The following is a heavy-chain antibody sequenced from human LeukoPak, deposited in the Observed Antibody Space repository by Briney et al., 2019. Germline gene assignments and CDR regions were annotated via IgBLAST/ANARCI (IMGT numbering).Heavy chain of an antibody. D-gene: IGHD6-13*01. J-gene: IGHJ6*03. Sequence: GGSLRLSCAASGFTFSSYTMSWVRQAPGKGLEWVSAISGSSGSTYYADSVKGRFTISRDNSKNTLYPQMNSLRAEDTAVYYCAKAPARWYYRFYYYYYMDVWGKGTTVTVSS. CDR1: GFTFSSYT. V-gene: IGHV3-23*01. CDR2: ISGSSGST. CDR3: AKAPARWYYRFYYYYYMDV.